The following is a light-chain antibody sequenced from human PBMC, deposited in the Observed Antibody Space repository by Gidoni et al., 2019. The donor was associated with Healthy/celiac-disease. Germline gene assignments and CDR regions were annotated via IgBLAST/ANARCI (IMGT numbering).Light chain of an antibody. CDR1: SSNIGAGYD. CDR3: QSYDSSLSQV. V-gene: IGLV1-40*01. CDR2: GNS. J-gene: IGLJ3*02. Sequence: QSVLTQPPSVSAAPRQRVTISCTGSSSNIGAGYDVHWYQQLPGTAPKLLIYGNSNRPSGVPDRFSGSKSGTSASLAITGLQAEDEADYYCQSYDSSLSQVFGGGTKLTVL.